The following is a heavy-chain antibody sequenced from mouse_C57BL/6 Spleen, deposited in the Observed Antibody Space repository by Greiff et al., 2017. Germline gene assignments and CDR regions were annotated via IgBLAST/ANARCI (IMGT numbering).Heavy chain of an antibody. CDR1: GYTFTGYE. Sequence: VQLQQPGAELVKPGASVTLSCKASGYTFTGYEMHWVKQTPVHGLEWIGAIDPETGSTTYNQKFKGKAILTEDKSSSTAYMQLRSLTSEDSAVYYCARNGSVGLDYWGQGTSVTVSA. V-gene: IGHV1-15*01. CDR3: ARNGSVGLDY. D-gene: IGHD2-2*01. CDR2: IDPETGST. J-gene: IGHJ3*01.